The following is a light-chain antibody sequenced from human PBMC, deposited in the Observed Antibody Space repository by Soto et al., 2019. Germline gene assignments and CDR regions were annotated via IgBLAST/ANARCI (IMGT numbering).Light chain of an antibody. V-gene: IGKV3-20*01. J-gene: IGKJ4*01. CDR2: AAS. CDR3: HQYGSSPLT. Sequence: IVLTQSPGTLSLSPGERATLSCRAGQSVSSNYLAWYQQKPGQAPRLLIYAASSRATGIPDRFSGSGSGTDFTLTIDGLEPEDFVVYYCHQYGSSPLTFGGGTRVEI. CDR1: QSVSSNY.